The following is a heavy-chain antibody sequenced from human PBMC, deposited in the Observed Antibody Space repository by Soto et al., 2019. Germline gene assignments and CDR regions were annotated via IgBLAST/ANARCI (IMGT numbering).Heavy chain of an antibody. CDR1: GGSISSGGYY. Sequence: QVQLQESGPGLVKPSQTLSLTCTVSGGSISSGGYYWSWIRQHPGKGLEWIGYIYYSGSTYYNPSLKSRVTISVDTSRNQFSLKLSSVTAADTAVYYCARDLRGDYGDLWPRKRNAIQDAFDIWGQGTMVTVSS. J-gene: IGHJ3*02. CDR2: IYYSGST. V-gene: IGHV4-31*03. D-gene: IGHD4-17*01. CDR3: ARDLRGDYGDLWPRKRNAIQDAFDI.